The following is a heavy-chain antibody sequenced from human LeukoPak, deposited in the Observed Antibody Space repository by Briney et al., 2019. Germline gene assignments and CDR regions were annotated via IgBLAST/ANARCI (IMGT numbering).Heavy chain of an antibody. J-gene: IGHJ2*01. Sequence: SQTLSLTCTVSGGSISSGDYYWSWIRQPPGKGLEWIGYIYYSGSTYYNPSLKSRVTISVDTSKNQFSLKLSSVTAADTAVHYCASQDTYYYDSSGYPASFDLWGRGTLVTVSS. CDR2: IYYSGST. CDR3: ASQDTYYYDSSGYPASFDL. CDR1: GGSISSGDYY. D-gene: IGHD3-22*01. V-gene: IGHV4-30-4*01.